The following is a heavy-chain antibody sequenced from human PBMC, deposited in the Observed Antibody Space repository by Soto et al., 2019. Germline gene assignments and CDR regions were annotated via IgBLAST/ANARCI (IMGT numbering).Heavy chain of an antibody. J-gene: IGHJ6*02. CDR3: ATGGYSGYNYHHDYYGMGV. Sequence: ASVKVSCKASGGTFSSYAISWVRQAPGQGLEWMGGIIPIFGTPNYAQKFQGRVTITADESTSTAYMELSSLKSEDTAVYYCATGGYSGYNYHHDYYGMGVWGQGTTVTVSS. D-gene: IGHD5-12*01. CDR2: IIPIFGTP. V-gene: IGHV1-69*13. CDR1: GGTFSSYA.